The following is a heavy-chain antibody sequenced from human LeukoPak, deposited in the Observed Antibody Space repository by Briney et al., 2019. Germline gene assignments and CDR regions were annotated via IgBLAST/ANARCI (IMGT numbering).Heavy chain of an antibody. CDR2: ISSSSSTI. D-gene: IGHD6-13*01. V-gene: IGHV3-48*01. Sequence: PGGSLRLSCAASGFTFSSYSMNWVRQAPGKGLEWVSYISSSSSTIYYADSVKGRFTISRDNSKNTLYLQMNSLRAEDTAVYYCAKDSSSWYYFDYWGQGTLVTVSS. CDR3: AKDSSSWYYFDY. J-gene: IGHJ4*02. CDR1: GFTFSSYS.